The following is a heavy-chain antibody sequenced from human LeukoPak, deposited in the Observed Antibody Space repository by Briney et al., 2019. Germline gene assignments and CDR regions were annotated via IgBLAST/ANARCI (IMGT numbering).Heavy chain of an antibody. CDR1: GYSFTNYW. CDR3: ARRGANYGIDY. CDR2: IYPGDSDI. D-gene: IGHD4/OR15-4a*01. Sequence: GESLKISCKSSGYSFTNYWIGWVRPLPGEGLEWMGIIYPGDSDIRYSPSFQCHVTISADKSINTAYLQWSSLKASDTAMYYCARRGANYGIDYWGQGTLVSVSS. V-gene: IGHV5-51*01. J-gene: IGHJ4*02.